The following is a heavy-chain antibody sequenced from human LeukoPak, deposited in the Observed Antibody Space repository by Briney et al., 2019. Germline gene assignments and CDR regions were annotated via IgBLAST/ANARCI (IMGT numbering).Heavy chain of an antibody. D-gene: IGHD1-26*01. CDR3: ARDRSSGTLDDAFDI. V-gene: IGHV3-21*01. CDR2: ISSSSSYI. CDR1: GFTLSSYS. Sequence: GGSLRLSCAASGFTLSSYSMNWVRQAPGKGLEWVSSISSSSSYIYYADSVKGRFTISRDNAKNSLYLQMNSLRAEDTAVYYCARDRSSGTLDDAFDIWGQGTMVTVSS. J-gene: IGHJ3*02.